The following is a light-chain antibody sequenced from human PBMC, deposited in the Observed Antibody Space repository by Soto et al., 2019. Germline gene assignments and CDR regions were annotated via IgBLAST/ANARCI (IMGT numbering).Light chain of an antibody. Sequence: QSVLTQPPSVSAAPGQTVTISCSGSNSNIGTKNVCWYQQLPGTAPKLLIYDNIKRPSGIPDRFSASKSGTSATLAITGLQTGDEADDYCGTWDTSLSGGVFGGGTQLTVL. CDR3: GTWDTSLSGGV. CDR2: DNI. CDR1: NSNIGTKN. J-gene: IGLJ2*01. V-gene: IGLV1-51*01.